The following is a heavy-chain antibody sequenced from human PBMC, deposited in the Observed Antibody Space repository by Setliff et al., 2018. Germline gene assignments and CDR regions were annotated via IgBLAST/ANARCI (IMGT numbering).Heavy chain of an antibody. Sequence: SETLSLTCTVSGGSVGSDFSYWTWIRQPAGKGLEWIGQIYTTWGTNYNPSLKSRVTISLDASKNEFSLRLTSVTAADTAVYYCARVTGFLYMDVWGKGTPVTVSS. CDR2: IYTTWGT. D-gene: IGHD3-3*01. CDR1: GGSVGSDFSY. V-gene: IGHV4-61*09. J-gene: IGHJ6*03. CDR3: ARVTGFLYMDV.